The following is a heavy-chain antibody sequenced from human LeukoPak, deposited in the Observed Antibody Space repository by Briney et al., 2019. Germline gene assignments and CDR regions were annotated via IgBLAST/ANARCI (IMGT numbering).Heavy chain of an antibody. D-gene: IGHD4-17*01. CDR1: GFTFSSYG. V-gene: IGHV3-23*01. CDR2: IIDSGDNT. J-gene: IGHJ4*02. CDR3: AKRAIIDYGRHFDY. Sequence: GGSLRLSCAASGFTFSSYGMTWVRQAPGKGLEWVAEIIDSGDNTYYADSVKGRFTISRDNSKNTLYLQMNSMSGEDKAVYMCAKRAIIDYGRHFDYWGQGTLVSVSS.